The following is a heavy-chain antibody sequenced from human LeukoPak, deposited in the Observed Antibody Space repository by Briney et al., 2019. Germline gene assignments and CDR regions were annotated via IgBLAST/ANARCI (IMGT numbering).Heavy chain of an antibody. CDR2: IYYSGST. V-gene: IGHV4-61*08. J-gene: IGHJ3*02. CDR3: ARVQGNDAFDI. D-gene: IGHD3-10*01. CDR1: GNSISSGDNY. Sequence: SETLSLTCTVSGNSISSGDNYWSWIRQPPGKGLEWIGYIYYSGSTNYNPSLKSRVTISVDTSKNQFSLKLSSVTAADTAVYYCARVQGNDAFDIWGQGTMVTVSS.